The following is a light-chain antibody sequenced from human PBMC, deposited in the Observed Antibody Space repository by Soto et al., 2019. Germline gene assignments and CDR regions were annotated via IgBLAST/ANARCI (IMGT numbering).Light chain of an antibody. CDR3: SSYTSSSAFYV. CDR2: DVS. CDR1: SSDVGGYNY. J-gene: IGLJ1*01. V-gene: IGLV2-14*01. Sequence: QAALTRPASVSGSPGQSITISCTGTSSDVGGYNYVSWYQQHPGKAPKLMIYDVSNRPSGVSNRFSGSKSGNTASLTISGLQAEDEADYYCSSYTSSSAFYVFGTATKVTVL.